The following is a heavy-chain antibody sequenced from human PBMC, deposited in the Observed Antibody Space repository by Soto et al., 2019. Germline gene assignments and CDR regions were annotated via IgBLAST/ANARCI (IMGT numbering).Heavy chain of an antibody. CDR2: ISAYNGNT. J-gene: IGHJ5*02. CDR1: GYTFTSYG. D-gene: IGHD1-1*01. V-gene: IGHV1-18*01. Sequence: ASVKVSCKASGYTFTSYGITWVRQAPGQGLEWMGWISAYNGNTNYAQKLQGRVTMTTDTSTSTGYMELRSLRSDDTAVYYCARYESRWYNPSQGWFDPWGQGTLVTVPQ. CDR3: ARYESRWYNPSQGWFDP.